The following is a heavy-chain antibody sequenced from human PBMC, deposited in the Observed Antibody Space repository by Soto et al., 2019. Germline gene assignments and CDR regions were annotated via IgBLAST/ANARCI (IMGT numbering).Heavy chain of an antibody. V-gene: IGHV1-18*01. D-gene: IGHD2-15*01. J-gene: IGHJ3*02. CDR1: GYTFTTYG. CDR2: ISTYDGHT. CDR3: ARCSGGTCYASYAFDI. Sequence: ASVKVSCKASGYTFTTYGISWVRQVPGQGLEWMGWISTYDGHTTYAQNLQGRVTLITDTSTSTAYMELRSLMYDDTAVYYCARCSGGTCYASYAFDIWGQGTMVTVSS.